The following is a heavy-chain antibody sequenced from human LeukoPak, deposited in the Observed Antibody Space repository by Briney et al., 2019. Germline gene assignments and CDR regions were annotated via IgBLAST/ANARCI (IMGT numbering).Heavy chain of an antibody. Sequence: SETLSLTCTVSGGSISSSSYYWGWIRQPPGTGLEWIGSIYYSGSTYYNPSLKSRVTISVDTSKNQFSLKLSSVTAADTAVYYCARGRLYDSSGYLRMPFDYWGQGTLVTVSS. CDR1: GGSISSSSYY. D-gene: IGHD3-22*01. CDR3: ARGRLYDSSGYLRMPFDY. J-gene: IGHJ4*02. CDR2: IYYSGST. V-gene: IGHV4-39*01.